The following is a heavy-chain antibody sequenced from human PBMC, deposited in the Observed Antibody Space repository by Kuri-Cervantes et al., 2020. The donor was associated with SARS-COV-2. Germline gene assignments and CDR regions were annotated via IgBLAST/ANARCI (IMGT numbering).Heavy chain of an antibody. CDR3: ARFGSDCTNGVCSMRGPYYYYMDV. J-gene: IGHJ6*03. V-gene: IGHV1-2*02. Sequence: ASVKVSCKASGYTFTGYYMHWVRQAPGQGLEWMGWINPNSGGTNYAQKFQGRVTMTRDTSISTAYMELSRLRSDDTAVYYCARFGSDCTNGVCSMRGPYYYYMDVWGKGTTVTVSS. CDR2: INPNSGGT. D-gene: IGHD2-8*01. CDR1: GYTFTGYY.